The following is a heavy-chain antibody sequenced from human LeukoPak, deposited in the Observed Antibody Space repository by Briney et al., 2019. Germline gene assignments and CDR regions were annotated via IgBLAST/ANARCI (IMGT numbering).Heavy chain of an antibody. CDR2: IIPIFGTA. CDR1: GGTFSSYA. J-gene: IGHJ4*02. V-gene: IGHV1-69*01. CDR3: ARGNSYGADFDY. D-gene: IGHD5-18*01. Sequence: GSSVKVSCKASGGTFSSYAISWVRQAPGQGLEGMGGIIPIFGTANYAQKFQGRVTITADESTSTAYMELSSLRSEDTAVYYCARGNSYGADFDYWGQGTLVTVSS.